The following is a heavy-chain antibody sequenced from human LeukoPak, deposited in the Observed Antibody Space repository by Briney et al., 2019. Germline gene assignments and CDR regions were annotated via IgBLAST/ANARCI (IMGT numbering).Heavy chain of an antibody. Sequence: SETLSLTCSVSGASITRYYWTWIRQPPGKGLEWIGEINHSGSINYNPSLKSRVTISVDTSKNQFSLKLSSVTAADTAVYYCASPGLGRAFDYWGQGTLVTVSS. CDR3: ASPGLGRAFDY. D-gene: IGHD5-24*01. CDR1: GASITRYY. V-gene: IGHV4-34*01. J-gene: IGHJ4*02. CDR2: INHSGSI.